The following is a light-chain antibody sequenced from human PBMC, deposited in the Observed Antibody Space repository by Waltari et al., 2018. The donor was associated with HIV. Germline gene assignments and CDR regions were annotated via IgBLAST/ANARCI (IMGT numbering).Light chain of an antibody. CDR2: RNN. CDR3: ASWDDGLGGHV. Sequence: QSGLTQPPSASGTPGQRLSISCAGNNSNIGSNFVFWYRQIPGAAPSLLVYRNNQRPAGVGDRFSGSRSGASASLVISGLRVEDEADYYCASWDDGLGGHVFGSGTTVSV. J-gene: IGLJ1*01. V-gene: IGLV1-47*01. CDR1: NSNIGSNF.